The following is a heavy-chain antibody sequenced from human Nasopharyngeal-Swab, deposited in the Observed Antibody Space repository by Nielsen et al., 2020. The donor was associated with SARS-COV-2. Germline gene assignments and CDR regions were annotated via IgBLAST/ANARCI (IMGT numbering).Heavy chain of an antibody. Sequence: GESLKISCAASGFVFSGSAIHWVRQASGRGLEWVGRIGDKAHNYATTYAASVKGRFTISRDDSKNTAFLQMDSLNTEDTALYHCTTDYYFDYWGQGTLVTVPS. J-gene: IGHJ4*02. CDR3: TTDYYFDY. CDR1: GFVFSGSA. CDR2: IGDKAHNYAT. D-gene: IGHD4/OR15-4a*01. V-gene: IGHV3-73*01.